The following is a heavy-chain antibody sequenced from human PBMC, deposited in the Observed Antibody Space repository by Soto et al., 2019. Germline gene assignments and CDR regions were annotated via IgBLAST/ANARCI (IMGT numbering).Heavy chain of an antibody. D-gene: IGHD1-26*01. CDR3: SRDPYPGLSGDAFDI. V-gene: IGHV3-30-3*01. CDR2: ISYDGSNK. CDR1: GFTFSSYA. J-gene: IGHJ3*02. Sequence: QVQLVESGGGVVQPGRSLRLSCAASGFTFSSYAMHWVRQAPGKGLEWVAVISYDGSNKYYADSVKGRFTISRDNSKNTLYLQLNSLRAEATAVYYCSRDPYPGLSGDAFDIWGQGTMVTVSS.